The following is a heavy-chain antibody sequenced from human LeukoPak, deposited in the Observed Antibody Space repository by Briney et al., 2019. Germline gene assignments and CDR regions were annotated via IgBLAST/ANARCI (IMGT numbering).Heavy chain of an antibody. D-gene: IGHD1-1*01. V-gene: IGHV3-21*01. Sequence: GGSLRLSCAASGFTFRTYTMNWVRQAPGKGLEWVSSICPRSTYIYYGDPVKGRFTISRDNAENSLSLQMDSLRAEDTAVYYCVRVSGRLERQSDLDYWGQGTLVTVSS. CDR1: GFTFRTYT. CDR2: ICPRSTYI. J-gene: IGHJ4*02. CDR3: VRVSGRLERQSDLDY.